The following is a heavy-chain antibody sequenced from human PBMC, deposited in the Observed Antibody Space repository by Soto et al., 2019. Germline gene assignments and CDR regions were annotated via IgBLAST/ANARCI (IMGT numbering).Heavy chain of an antibody. V-gene: IGHV4-39*01. CDR1: GGSISSGGYY. J-gene: IGHJ4*02. CDR3: ARGRDVLRYFDWLFFDY. Sequence: SETLSLTCTVSGGSISSGGYYWSWIRQHPGKGLEWIGSIYYSGSTYYNPSLKSRVTISVDTSKNQFSLKLSSVTAADTAVYYCARGRDVLRYFDWLFFDYWGQGTLVTVSS. D-gene: IGHD3-9*01. CDR2: IYYSGST.